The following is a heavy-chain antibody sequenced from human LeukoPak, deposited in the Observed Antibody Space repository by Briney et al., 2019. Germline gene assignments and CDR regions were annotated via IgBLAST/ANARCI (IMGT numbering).Heavy chain of an antibody. V-gene: IGHV4-31*03. CDR2: IYHSGST. CDR3: ARGNTMIRGGIDP. D-gene: IGHD3-10*01. Sequence: PSETLSLTCTVSGDSISSGDYYWSWIRQHPGKGLEWIGYIYHSGSTYYNPSLKSRITISVDTSKNQFSLKLSSVTAADTAVYYCARGNTMIRGGIDPWGQGTLVTVSS. CDR1: GDSISSGDYY. J-gene: IGHJ5*02.